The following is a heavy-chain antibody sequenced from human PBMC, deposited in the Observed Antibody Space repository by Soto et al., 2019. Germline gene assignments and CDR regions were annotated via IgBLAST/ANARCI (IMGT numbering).Heavy chain of an antibody. CDR1: GGTFSSYA. D-gene: IGHD3-22*01. J-gene: IGHJ4*02. CDR3: ARLPDYYDSSGSFGY. V-gene: IGHV1-69*13. Sequence: SVKVSCKASGGTFSSYAISWVRQAPGQGLEWMGGIIPIFGTANYAQKFQGRVTITADESTSTAYMELSSLRSEDTAVYYCARLPDYYDSSGSFGYWGQGTLVTVSS. CDR2: IIPIFGTA.